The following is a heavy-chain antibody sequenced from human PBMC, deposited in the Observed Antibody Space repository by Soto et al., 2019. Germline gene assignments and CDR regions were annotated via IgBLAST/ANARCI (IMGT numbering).Heavy chain of an antibody. CDR1: GGSISSYY. CDR2: IYYSGST. Sequence: SETLSLTCTVSGGSISSYYWSWIRQPPGKGLEWIGYIYYSGSTNYNPSLKSRVTISVDTSKNQFSLKLSSVTAADTAVYYCARHAFTYSSSWYYFDYWGQGTLVTVSS. CDR3: ARHAFTYSSSWYYFDY. V-gene: IGHV4-59*08. J-gene: IGHJ4*02. D-gene: IGHD6-13*01.